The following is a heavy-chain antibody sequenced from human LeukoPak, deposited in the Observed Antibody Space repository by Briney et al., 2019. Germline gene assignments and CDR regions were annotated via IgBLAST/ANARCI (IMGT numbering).Heavy chain of an antibody. CDR1: NSSISNGFC. V-gene: IGHV4-61*01. Sequence: PSETLSLTCTVSNSSISNGFCWGWIRQPPGKGLEWIGYIYYSGSTNYNPSLKSRVTLSVDTSKNPFFLKLSSVTDAHTAVYICARSSGLYYYDSSPFDYSGQGTLVTVSS. CDR2: IYYSGST. J-gene: IGHJ4*02. D-gene: IGHD3-22*01. CDR3: ARSSGLYYYDSSPFDY.